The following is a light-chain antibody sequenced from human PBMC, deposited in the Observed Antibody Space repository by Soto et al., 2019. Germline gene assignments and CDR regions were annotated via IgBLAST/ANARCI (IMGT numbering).Light chain of an antibody. Sequence: QSALTQPASVSGSPGQSITISCTGTSSDVGGYNYVSWYQQHPGKAPKLMIYEVSNRPSGVSNRFSGSKSGNTASLTISGLQAEDEADYFCISYISSSPVVFGGGTKLTVL. J-gene: IGLJ2*01. CDR3: ISYISSSPVV. CDR2: EVS. CDR1: SSDVGGYNY. V-gene: IGLV2-14*01.